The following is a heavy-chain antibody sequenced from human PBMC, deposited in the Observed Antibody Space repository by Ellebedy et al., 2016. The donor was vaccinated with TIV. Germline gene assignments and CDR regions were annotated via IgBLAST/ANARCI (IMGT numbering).Heavy chain of an antibody. CDR2: ISADGVST. Sequence: GESLKISCAASGFTFSSFAMHWVRQAPGKGLEWLSVISADGVSTYHAGSVKGRFTITRDNSKNTLYLQMSRLSAEDTAVYYCAKGSSSGFTYDRVGFEYWGQGTLVTVSS. CDR3: AKGSSSGFTYDRVGFEY. D-gene: IGHD1-26*01. V-gene: IGHV3-23*01. CDR1: GFTFSSFA. J-gene: IGHJ4*02.